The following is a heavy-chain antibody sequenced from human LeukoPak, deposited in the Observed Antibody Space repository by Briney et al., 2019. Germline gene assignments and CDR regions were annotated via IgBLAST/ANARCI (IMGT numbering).Heavy chain of an antibody. Sequence: GRSLRLSCAASGFTFDDYAMHWVRQAPGKGLEWVSGISWNSGSIGYADSMKGRFTISRDNAKNSLYLQMNSLRAEDTALYYCAKALCGGGSCYYFDYWGQGTLVTVSS. V-gene: IGHV3-9*01. CDR2: ISWNSGSI. CDR1: GFTFDDYA. D-gene: IGHD2-15*01. J-gene: IGHJ4*02. CDR3: AKALCGGGSCYYFDY.